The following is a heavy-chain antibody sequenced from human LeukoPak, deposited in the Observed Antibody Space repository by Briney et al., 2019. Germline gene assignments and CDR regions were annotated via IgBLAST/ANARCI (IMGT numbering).Heavy chain of an antibody. CDR2: ITGSGGST. D-gene: IGHD5-24*01. CDR1: GFTFSSYE. J-gene: IGHJ4*02. CDR3: AKDGMATAHFDY. V-gene: IGHV3-23*01. Sequence: GGSLRLSCAASGFTFSSYEMNWVRQAPGKGLEWVSGITGSGGSTYYADSVKGRFTISRDNSKNTLYLQMNSLRAEDTAVYYCAKDGMATAHFDYWGQGTLVTVSS.